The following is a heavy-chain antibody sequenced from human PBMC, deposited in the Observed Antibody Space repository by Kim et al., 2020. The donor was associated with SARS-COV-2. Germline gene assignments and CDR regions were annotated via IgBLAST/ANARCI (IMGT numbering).Heavy chain of an antibody. D-gene: IGHD5-12*01. Sequence: GGSLRLSCTASGFTFGDYAMSWVRQAPGKGLEWVGFIRSKAYGGTTEYAASVKGRFTISRDDSKSSAYLQMNSLKTEDTAVYYCTREGGDIASHYFDYWGQGTLVTVSS. CDR2: IRSKAYGGTT. CDR3: TREGGDIASHYFDY. CDR1: GFTFGDYA. V-gene: IGHV3-49*04. J-gene: IGHJ4*02.